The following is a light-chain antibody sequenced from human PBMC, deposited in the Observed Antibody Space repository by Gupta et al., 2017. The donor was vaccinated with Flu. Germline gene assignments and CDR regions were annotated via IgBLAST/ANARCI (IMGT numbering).Light chain of an antibody. CDR1: SSDIGEYNY. J-gene: IGLJ2*01. CDR2: EVS. V-gene: IGLV2-14*01. Sequence: ITISCTGSSSDIGEYNYVSWYQQYPDKAPKLMISEVSTRPSGVSNRFSGFKSGNTASLTISGLQPEDEADYYCSSYTSGSAYVIFGGGTRLTVL. CDR3: SSYTSGSAYVI.